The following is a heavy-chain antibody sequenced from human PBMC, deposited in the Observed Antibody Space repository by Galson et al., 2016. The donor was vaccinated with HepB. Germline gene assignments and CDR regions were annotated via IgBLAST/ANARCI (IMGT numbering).Heavy chain of an antibody. Sequence: SLRLSCAASGFTFSSYAMTWVRQAPGKGLDWVSTISGSGDETNYADSVKGRFTFSRDNSKNTLFLQMNSLRDEDTAVYFCARAAGDYGNDGFPNFDYWGQGTLVTVSS. V-gene: IGHV3-23*01. CDR3: ARAAGDYGNDGFPNFDY. J-gene: IGHJ4*02. D-gene: IGHD4-17*01. CDR1: GFTFSSYA. CDR2: ISGSGDET.